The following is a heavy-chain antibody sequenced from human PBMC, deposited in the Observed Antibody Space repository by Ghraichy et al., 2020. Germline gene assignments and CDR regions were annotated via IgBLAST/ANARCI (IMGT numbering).Heavy chain of an antibody. Sequence: GGSLRLSCAASGFTFSSYGMHWVRQAPGKGLEWVAVISYDGSNKYYADSVKGRFTISRDNSKNTLYLQMNSLRAEDTAVYYCARDISPTTVTEPFDYWGQGTLVTVSS. CDR3: ARDISPTTVTEPFDY. D-gene: IGHD4-17*01. J-gene: IGHJ4*02. CDR1: GFTFSSYG. V-gene: IGHV3-30*03. CDR2: ISYDGSNK.